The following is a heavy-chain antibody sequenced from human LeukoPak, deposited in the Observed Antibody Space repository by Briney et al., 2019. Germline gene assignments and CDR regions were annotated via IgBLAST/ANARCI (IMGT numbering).Heavy chain of an antibody. Sequence: GGSLRLSCAASGFTFSSYAMSWVRQAPGKGLEWVSAISGSGGSTYYADSVKGRFTISRDNSKNTLYLQMNSLRAEDTAVYYCAKGVDFWSGYFSRATGNAFDIWGQGTMVTVSS. CDR2: ISGSGGST. V-gene: IGHV3-23*01. D-gene: IGHD3-3*01. CDR3: AKGVDFWSGYFSRATGNAFDI. CDR1: GFTFSSYA. J-gene: IGHJ3*02.